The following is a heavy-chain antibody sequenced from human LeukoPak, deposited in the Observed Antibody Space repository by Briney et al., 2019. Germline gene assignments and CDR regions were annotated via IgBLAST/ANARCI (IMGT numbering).Heavy chain of an antibody. CDR3: ARDPDYGET. D-gene: IGHD4-17*01. CDR2: ISSSSSYT. J-gene: IGHJ5*02. CDR1: GFTFSSYS. V-gene: IGHV3-21*01. Sequence: GGSLRLSCAASGFTFSSYSMNWVRQAPGKGLEWVSSISSSSSYTYYADSVKGRFTISRDNAKNSLYLQMNSLRAEDTAVYYCARDPDYGETWGQGTLVTVSS.